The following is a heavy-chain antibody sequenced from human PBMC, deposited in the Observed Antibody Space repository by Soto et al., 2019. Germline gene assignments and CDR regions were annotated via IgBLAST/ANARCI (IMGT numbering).Heavy chain of an antibody. CDR1: GGSISIGDYY. D-gene: IGHD2-8*01. V-gene: IGHV4-30-4*01. CDR3: ARHHIVLMVSWFDP. J-gene: IGHJ5*02. Sequence: PSETLSLTCTVSGGSISIGDYYWSCIRQPPGKGLEWIGYIYYSGSTYYNPSLKSRVTISVDTSKNQFSLKLSSVTAADTAVYYCARHHIVLMVSWFDPWGQGTLVTVSS. CDR2: IYYSGST.